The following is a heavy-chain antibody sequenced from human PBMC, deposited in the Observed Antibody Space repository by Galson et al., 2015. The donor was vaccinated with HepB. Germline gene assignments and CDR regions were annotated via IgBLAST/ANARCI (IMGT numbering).Heavy chain of an antibody. Sequence: QSGAEVKKPGESLKISCKGSGYYFLNYWIGWVRQMPGKGLEWMGIIYPGDSHARYSPSFQGQVTISADKSISTAYLQWSSLKASDTAIYYCARHEYCGGDCHDAFDIWGQGTKVTVSS. J-gene: IGHJ3*02. CDR1: GYYFLNYW. CDR2: IYPGDSHA. V-gene: IGHV5-51*01. D-gene: IGHD2-21*02. CDR3: ARHEYCGGDCHDAFDI.